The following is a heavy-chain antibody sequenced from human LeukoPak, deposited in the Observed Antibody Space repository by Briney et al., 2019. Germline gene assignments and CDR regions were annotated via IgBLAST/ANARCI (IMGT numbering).Heavy chain of an antibody. Sequence: GASVTVSCKASGYTFTSYDINWVRQATGQGLEWMGWMNPNSGNTGYAQKFQGRVTMTRNTSISTAYMQLSSLRSEDTAVYYCARGPQRFLEWLLQYYFDYWGQGTLVTVSS. V-gene: IGHV1-8*01. J-gene: IGHJ4*02. CDR3: ARGPQRFLEWLLQYYFDY. D-gene: IGHD3-3*01. CDR2: MNPNSGNT. CDR1: GYTFTSYD.